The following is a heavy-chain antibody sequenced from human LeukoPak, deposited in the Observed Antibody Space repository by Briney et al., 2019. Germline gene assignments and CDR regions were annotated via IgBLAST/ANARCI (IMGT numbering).Heavy chain of an antibody. CDR2: IYYSGST. J-gene: IGHJ3*02. CDR3: ARDRYGGGDAFDI. V-gene: IGHV4-59*01. D-gene: IGHD4-23*01. CDR1: GGSISSYY. Sequence: SETLSLTCTVSGGSISSYYWSWIRQPPGKGLEWIGYIYYSGSTNYNPSLKSRVTISVDTSKNQFSLKPSSVTAADTAVYYCARDRYGGGDAFDIWGQGTMVTVSS.